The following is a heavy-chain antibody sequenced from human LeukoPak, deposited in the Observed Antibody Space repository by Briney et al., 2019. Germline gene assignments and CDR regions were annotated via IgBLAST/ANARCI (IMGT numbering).Heavy chain of an antibody. CDR2: IRSKVYSYAT. D-gene: IGHD5-18*01. J-gene: IGHJ4*02. Sequence: PGGSLRLSCAASGFTFSSYEMNWVRQAPGKGLEWVGRIRSKVYSYATAYAASVKGRFTISRDDSKNTAYLQMNSLKTEDTAVYYCTRLFGYSSGANFDYWGQGTLVTVSS. CDR1: GFTFSSYE. V-gene: IGHV3-73*01. CDR3: TRLFGYSSGANFDY.